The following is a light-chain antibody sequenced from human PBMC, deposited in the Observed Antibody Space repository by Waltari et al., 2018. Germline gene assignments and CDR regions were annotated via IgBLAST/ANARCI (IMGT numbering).Light chain of an antibody. V-gene: IGLV2-8*01. Sequence: QSALTQPPSASGSPGQSVTISFTGTSTDVGGSNSVSWYQQHPGKAPKLIIYEVTQRPSGVPDRFSGSKSGNTASLTVSGLQAADEADYYCSSYAGSTYVFGTGTKVTVL. CDR1: STDVGGSNS. CDR2: EVT. CDR3: SSYAGSTYV. J-gene: IGLJ1*01.